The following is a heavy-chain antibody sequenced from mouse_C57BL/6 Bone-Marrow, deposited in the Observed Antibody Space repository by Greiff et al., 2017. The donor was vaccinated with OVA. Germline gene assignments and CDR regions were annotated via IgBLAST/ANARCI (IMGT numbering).Heavy chain of an antibody. CDR3: ARGGYPFAY. V-gene: IGHV1-15*01. Sequence: QVQLKESGAELVRPGASVTLSCKASGYTFTDYEMHWVKQTPVHGLEWIGAIDPETGGTAYNQKFKGKAILTADKSSSTAYMELRSLTSEDSAVYYCARGGYPFAYWGKGTLVTVSA. D-gene: IGHD2-2*01. J-gene: IGHJ3*01. CDR2: IDPETGGT. CDR1: GYTFTDYE.